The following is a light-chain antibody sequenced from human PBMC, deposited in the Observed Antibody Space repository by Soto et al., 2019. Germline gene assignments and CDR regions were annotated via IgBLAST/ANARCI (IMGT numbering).Light chain of an antibody. V-gene: IGKV3-20*01. CDR2: GAS. CDR1: QSVSSY. CDR3: QQYGSSRGT. Sequence: EIVLTQSPGTLSLSPGAGATLSCRASQSVSSYLGWYQQKLGQAPRLLIYGASSRATGIPDRFSGSGSGTDFTLTISRLAPEDFAVYYCQQYGSSRGTFGGGTKVEIK. J-gene: IGKJ4*01.